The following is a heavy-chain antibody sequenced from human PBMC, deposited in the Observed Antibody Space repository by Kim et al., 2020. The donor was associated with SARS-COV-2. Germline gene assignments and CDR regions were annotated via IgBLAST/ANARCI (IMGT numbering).Heavy chain of an antibody. V-gene: IGHV3-33*06. CDR3: AKDKPVAGTGVFDY. Sequence: GGSLRLSCAASGFTFSSYGMHWVRQAPGKGLEWVAVIWYDGSNKYYADSVKGRFTISRDNSKNTLYLQMNSLRAEDTAVYYCAKDKPVAGTGVFDYWGQGTLVTVSS. J-gene: IGHJ4*02. CDR2: IWYDGSNK. CDR1: GFTFSSYG. D-gene: IGHD6-19*01.